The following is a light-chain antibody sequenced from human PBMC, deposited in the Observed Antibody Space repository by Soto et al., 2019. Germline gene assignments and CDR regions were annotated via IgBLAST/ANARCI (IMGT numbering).Light chain of an antibody. J-gene: IGKJ5*01. CDR2: YAS. V-gene: IGKV3-15*01. CDR3: QQYNNWPPIT. Sequence: EIMMTQSPATLSVSPGERATLSCRASQSVSNNLAWYQQKPGQAPRLLIYYASTRATGIPARFSGSGSGTDFTLPIGSLQSEDFARYYCQQYNNWPPITFGQGTRLEIK. CDR1: QSVSNN.